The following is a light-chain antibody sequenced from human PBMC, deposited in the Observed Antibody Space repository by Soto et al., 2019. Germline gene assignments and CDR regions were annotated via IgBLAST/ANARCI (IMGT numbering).Light chain of an antibody. V-gene: IGKV3-11*01. CDR1: QSVNSY. CDR2: DAS. CDR3: QLGGT. Sequence: EIGLTQSPATLSLSPGERATLSCRASQSVNSYLAWYQQKPCQAPRLLIYDASNMATGIPARFSGSGSGTDFTRSISSQEPKDFAVYYCQLGGTFGQGTRLEIK. J-gene: IGKJ5*01.